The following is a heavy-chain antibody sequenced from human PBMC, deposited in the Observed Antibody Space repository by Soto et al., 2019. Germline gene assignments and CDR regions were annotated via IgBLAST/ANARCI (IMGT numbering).Heavy chain of an antibody. V-gene: IGHV1-46*01. D-gene: IGHD6-13*01. CDR2: INPSGGST. CDR3: ARGEGHFGSYPGIAAAGKGAYYYYYGMDV. J-gene: IGHJ6*02. Sequence: ASVKVSCKASGYTFTSYYMHWVRQAPGQGLEWMGIINPSGGSTSYAQKFQGRVTMTRDTSTSTVYMELSSLRSEDTAVYYCARGEGHFGSYPGIAAAGKGAYYYYYGMDVWGQGTTVTVSS. CDR1: GYTFTSYY.